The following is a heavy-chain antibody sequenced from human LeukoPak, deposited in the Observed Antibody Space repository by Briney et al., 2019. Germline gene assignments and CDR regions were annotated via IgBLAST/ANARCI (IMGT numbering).Heavy chain of an antibody. CDR3: VRENDWFGEVD. J-gene: IGHJ4*02. CDR2: MSHSGNA. V-gene: IGHV4-38-2*02. CDR1: DYSITSGYF. Sequence: SETLSLTCAVSDYSITSGYFWGWIRQPPGKGLEWIGCMSHSGNAYYSPSLKSRVTTSLETSTNQVSLRLSSVTAADTAVYYCVRENDWFGEVDWGQGTLVTVSS. D-gene: IGHD3-10*01.